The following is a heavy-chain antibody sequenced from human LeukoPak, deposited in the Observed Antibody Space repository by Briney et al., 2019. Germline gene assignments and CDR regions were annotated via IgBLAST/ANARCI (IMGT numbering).Heavy chain of an antibody. CDR2: IYYSGST. CDR1: GGSLSSYY. D-gene: IGHD1-1*01. Sequence: SETLSLTCTVSGGSLSSYYWSWIRQPPGKGLEWIGYIYYSGSTNYNPSLKSRVTISVDTSKNQFSLKLSSVTAADTAVYYCARLLYNWNDYWFDPWGQGTLVTVSS. V-gene: IGHV4-59*08. CDR3: ARLLYNWNDYWFDP. J-gene: IGHJ5*02.